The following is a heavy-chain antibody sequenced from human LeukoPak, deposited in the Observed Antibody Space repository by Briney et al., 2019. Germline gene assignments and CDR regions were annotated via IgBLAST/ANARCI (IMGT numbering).Heavy chain of an antibody. V-gene: IGHV3-23*01. CDR3: AKAIAAAGTSSWFDP. CDR2: ISGTSGST. D-gene: IGHD6-13*01. Sequence: GGSLRLSCAASGFTFSSSAMSCVRQAPEKGLEWVSTISGTSGSTYYADSVKGRFTISRDNSKNTLYLQMNSLRAEDTAVYYCAKAIAAAGTSSWFDPWGQGTLVTVSS. J-gene: IGHJ5*02. CDR1: GFTFSSSA.